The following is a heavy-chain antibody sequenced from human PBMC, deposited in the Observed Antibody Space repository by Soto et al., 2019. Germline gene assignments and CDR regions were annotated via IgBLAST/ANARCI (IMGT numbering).Heavy chain of an antibody. CDR1: GFTFSTYW. J-gene: IGHJ3*02. Sequence: GGSLRLSCAASGFTFSTYWMSWVRQATGKGLEWVANIKQDGSEKYYVDSVKGRFTISRDNAKNSLYLQMNSLRAEDTAVYYCATVHGRFGAFDIWGQGTVVTVSS. V-gene: IGHV3-7*01. CDR2: IKQDGSEK. CDR3: ATVHGRFGAFDI. D-gene: IGHD3-16*01.